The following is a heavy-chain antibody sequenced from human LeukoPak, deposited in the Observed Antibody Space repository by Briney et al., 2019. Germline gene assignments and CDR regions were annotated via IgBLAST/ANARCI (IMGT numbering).Heavy chain of an antibody. CDR2: INPNSGGT. CDR1: GYTFTGYY. Sequence: GASVEVSCKASGYTFTGYYMHWVRQAPGQGLEWMGWINPNSGGTNYAQKFQGRVTMTRDTSISTAYMELRRLRSDDTAVYYCARGIANDVWAFDIWGQGTIATVSS. D-gene: IGHD1-1*01. J-gene: IGHJ3*02. CDR3: ARGIANDVWAFDI. V-gene: IGHV1-2*02.